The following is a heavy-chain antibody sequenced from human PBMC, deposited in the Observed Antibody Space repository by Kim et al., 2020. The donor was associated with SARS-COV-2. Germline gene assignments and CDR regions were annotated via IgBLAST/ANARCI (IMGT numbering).Heavy chain of an antibody. V-gene: IGHV6-1*01. CDR1: GDSVSSNSAA. D-gene: IGHD6-19*01. J-gene: IGHJ6*02. Sequence: SQTLSLTCAISGDSVSSNSAAWNWIRQSPSRGLEWLGRTYYRSKWYNDYAVSVKSRITINPDTSKNQFSLQLNSVTPEDTAVYYCARVPRRAVAGPYYYYYYGMDVWGQGTTVTVSS. CDR3: ARVPRRAVAGPYYYYYYGMDV. CDR2: TYYRSKWYN.